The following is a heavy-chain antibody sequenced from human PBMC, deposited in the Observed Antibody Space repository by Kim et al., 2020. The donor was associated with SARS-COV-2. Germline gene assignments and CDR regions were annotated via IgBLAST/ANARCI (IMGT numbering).Heavy chain of an antibody. CDR1: GGSISRYY. CDR2: SYYSWSR. CDR3: SRAIDL. V-gene: IGHV4-59*13. Sequence: SETLSLTCTVSGGSISRYYWSWIRKPPRKGQEWMGFSYYSWSRNSNPYLTSRGTVSVATSTTQFSLKLSSVTATATAASYCSRAIDLWSRGTLVAVSS. J-gene: IGHJ2*01.